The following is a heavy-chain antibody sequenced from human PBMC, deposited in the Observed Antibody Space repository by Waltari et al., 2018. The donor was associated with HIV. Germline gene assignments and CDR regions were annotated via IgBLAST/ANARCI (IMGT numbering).Heavy chain of an antibody. V-gene: IGHV7-4-1*02. CDR2: IHTNTGTP. J-gene: IGHJ5*02. CDR1: GYSFTTYS. CDR3: ARAVSPNWFDP. Sequence: QVQLVQSGSELKKPGASVKVSCKASGYSFTTYSINWVRQAPGQGLEWMGWIHTNTGTPTYAQGFTVRFVFSLDTSVSTAYLQISSLKAEDTAVYYCARAVSPNWFDPWGQGTLVAVSS.